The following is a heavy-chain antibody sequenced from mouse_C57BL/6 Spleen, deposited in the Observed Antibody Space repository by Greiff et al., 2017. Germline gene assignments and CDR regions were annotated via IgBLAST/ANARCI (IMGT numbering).Heavy chain of an antibody. Sequence: EVNVVESGGGLVKPGGSLKLSCAASGFTFSSYAMSWVRQTPEKRLEWVATISDGGSSTYYPDNVKGRFTISRDNAKNNLYLQMSHLKSEDTAMYYCARDSIYFADWGQGTTLTVSS. CDR2: ISDGGSST. CDR3: ARDSIYFAD. J-gene: IGHJ2*01. V-gene: IGHV5-4*01. D-gene: IGHD2-10*02. CDR1: GFTFSSYA.